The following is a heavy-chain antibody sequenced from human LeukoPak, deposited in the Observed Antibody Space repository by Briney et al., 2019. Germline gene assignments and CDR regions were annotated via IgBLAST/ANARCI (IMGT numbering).Heavy chain of an antibody. D-gene: IGHD2-15*01. CDR1: GLSFSAYA. J-gene: IGHJ4*02. V-gene: IGHV3-23*01. Sequence: GASLTLSCAASGLSFSAYAMSSVRQAPGKGLEWVLSISDSGSDTNYADSVKGRFTISRDNSMNVLYLQMSSLSAEDTAVYYCAKRYFSGGYCYWGYAFDYWGQGTLVTVSS. CDR3: AKRYFSGGYCYWGYAFDY. CDR2: ISDSGSDT.